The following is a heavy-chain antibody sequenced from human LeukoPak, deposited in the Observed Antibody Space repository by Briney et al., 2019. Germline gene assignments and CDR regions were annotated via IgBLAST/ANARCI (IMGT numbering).Heavy chain of an antibody. CDR1: GFTFSSYE. J-gene: IGHJ4*02. Sequence: GGSLRPSCAASGFTFSSYEMNWVRQAPGKGLEWVSYISSSGSTIYYADSVKGRFTISRDNAKNSLYLQMNSLRAEDTAVYYCARASNLLYCSSTSCHFDYWGQGTLVTVSS. CDR2: ISSSGSTI. V-gene: IGHV3-48*03. D-gene: IGHD2-2*01. CDR3: ARASNLLYCSSTSCHFDY.